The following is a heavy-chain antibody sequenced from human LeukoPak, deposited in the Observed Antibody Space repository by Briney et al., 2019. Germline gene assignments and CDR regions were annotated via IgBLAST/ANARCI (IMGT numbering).Heavy chain of an antibody. CDR3: AKEEFQMATNFDY. Sequence: PWGALRLSCAASGFTFGLYAMNWVRQAPGKGLEWVSYIGPSGSNIYYADSVKGRFTISRDNAKDSLYLQMNSLRAEDTAVYYCAKEEFQMATNFDYWGQGTLVTVSS. CDR2: IGPSGSNI. J-gene: IGHJ4*02. D-gene: IGHD5-24*01. V-gene: IGHV3-48*01. CDR1: GFTFGLYA.